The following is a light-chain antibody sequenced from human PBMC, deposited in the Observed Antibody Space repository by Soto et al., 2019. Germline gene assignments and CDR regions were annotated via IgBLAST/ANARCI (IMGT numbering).Light chain of an antibody. CDR1: ESISSTS. V-gene: IGKV3-20*01. J-gene: IGKJ5*01. Sequence: EIVLSQSPGTLSLSPGERATLSCRVSESISSTSLAWYQQKPGQAPRLLIYGASTRATGVPDRFSGSESGTDFTLSISRLGPDDFVVYYCQQYGSSPFTFGQGTRLEIK. CDR2: GAS. CDR3: QQYGSSPFT.